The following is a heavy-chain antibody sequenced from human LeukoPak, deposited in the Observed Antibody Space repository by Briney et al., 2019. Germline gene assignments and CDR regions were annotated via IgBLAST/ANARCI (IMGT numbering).Heavy chain of an antibody. CDR1: GNYW. D-gene: IGHD6-19*01. Sequence: GGSLRLSCAASGNYWMHWVRQVPGKGLVWVSHINSDGSWTSYADSVKGRFTISKDNAKNTVYLQMNSLRAEDTAVYYCARALAVAGSVGGLVDWGQGTLVTVSS. CDR3: ARALAVAGSVGGLVD. CDR2: INSDGSWT. J-gene: IGHJ4*02. V-gene: IGHV3-74*01.